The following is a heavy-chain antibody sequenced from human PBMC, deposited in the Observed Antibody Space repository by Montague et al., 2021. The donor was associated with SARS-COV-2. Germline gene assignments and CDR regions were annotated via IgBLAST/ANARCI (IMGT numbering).Heavy chain of an antibody. CDR2: IYYSGST. CDR1: GGSISSSSYY. CDR3: ARRSYEILTGYSIPNWFDP. Sequence: SETLSLTCTVSGGSISSSSYYWGWIRQPPGKGLEWIGSIYYSGSTYYNPSLKSRVTISVGTSKNQFPLKLSSVTAADTAVYYCARRSYEILTGYSIPNWFDPWGQGTLVTVSS. D-gene: IGHD3-9*01. J-gene: IGHJ5*02. V-gene: IGHV4-39*01.